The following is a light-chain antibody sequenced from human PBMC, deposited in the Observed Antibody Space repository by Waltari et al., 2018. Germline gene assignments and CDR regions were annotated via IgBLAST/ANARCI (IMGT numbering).Light chain of an antibody. V-gene: IGKV3-20*01. Sequence: EIVLTQSPGTLSLSPGESATLSCRTSQSLTRALAWYQQKPGQAPRLLIYGASNRATGIPDRFSGSGSGTDFSLTISSLEPEDFAVYYCQHYLRLPVTFGQGTKVEVK. CDR2: GAS. CDR1: QSLTRA. J-gene: IGKJ1*01. CDR3: QHYLRLPVT.